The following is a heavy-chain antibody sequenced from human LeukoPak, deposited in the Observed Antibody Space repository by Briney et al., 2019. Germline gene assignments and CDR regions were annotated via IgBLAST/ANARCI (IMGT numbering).Heavy chain of an antibody. CDR3: ARASITYYYYYYMGV. CDR1: GGSISSSSYY. CDR2: IYYSGST. J-gene: IGHJ6*03. Sequence: SETLSLTCTVSGGSISSSSYYWGWIRQPPGKGLEWIGSIYYSGSTYYNPSLKSRVTISVDTSKNQFSLKLSSVTAADTAVYYCARASITYYYYYYMGVWGKGTTVTVSS. V-gene: IGHV4-39*07. D-gene: IGHD1-14*01.